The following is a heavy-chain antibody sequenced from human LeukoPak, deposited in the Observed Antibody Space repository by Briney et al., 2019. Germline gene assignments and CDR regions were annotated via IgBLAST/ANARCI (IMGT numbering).Heavy chain of an antibody. Sequence: GRSLRLSCAASGFTFSSYGMHWVRQAPDKGLEWVAVISYDGTNNYYGDSVKGRFTISRDNSKNTLYLQMYSLRAEDTAVYYCAKAVAGTLSGDYYYGMDVWGQGTTVSVSS. V-gene: IGHV3-30*18. CDR3: AKAVAGTLSGDYYYGMDV. D-gene: IGHD2-15*01. J-gene: IGHJ6*02. CDR1: GFTFSSYG. CDR2: ISYDGTNN.